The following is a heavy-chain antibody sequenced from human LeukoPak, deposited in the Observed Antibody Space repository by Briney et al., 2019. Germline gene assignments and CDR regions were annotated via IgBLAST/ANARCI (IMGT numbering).Heavy chain of an antibody. D-gene: IGHD6-25*01. V-gene: IGHV4-34*01. CDR3: ARDPGLRLFDP. Sequence: SETLSLTCAVYGGSFSGYYWSWIRQPPVKGLEWIGEINHSGSTNYNPSLKSRVTISVDTSKNQFSLKLSSVTAADTAVYYCARDPGLRLFDPWGQGTLVTVSS. J-gene: IGHJ5*02. CDR1: GGSFSGYY. CDR2: INHSGST.